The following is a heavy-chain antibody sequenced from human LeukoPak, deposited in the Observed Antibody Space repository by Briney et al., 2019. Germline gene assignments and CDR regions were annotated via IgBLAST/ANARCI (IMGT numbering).Heavy chain of an antibody. CDR2: IRYDGNKK. Sequence: GGSLRLSCAASGFTFSSFGMHWVRQAPGEGLEWVAFIRYDGNKKDYADSMKGRITISRDNSRNILYLQMDSLSPVDAAVYYCVKGFGVGWFGDWGQGTLVTVSS. J-gene: IGHJ4*02. D-gene: IGHD3-10*01. CDR1: GFTFSSFG. V-gene: IGHV3-30*02. CDR3: VKGFGVGWFGD.